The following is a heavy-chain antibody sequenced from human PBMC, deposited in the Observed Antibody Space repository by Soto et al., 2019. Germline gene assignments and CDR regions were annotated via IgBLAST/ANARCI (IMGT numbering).Heavy chain of an antibody. CDR3: AKDRNLRVVPPAMLEAVDQ. J-gene: IGHJ4*02. CDR1: GFTFGDYA. CDR2: ISWNSGKI. V-gene: IGHV3-9*01. Sequence: EVQLVESGGGLVQPGRSLRLSCAGSGFTFGDYAMNWVRQAPGKGLEWVSGISWNSGKIAYADSVKGRFTISRDNAKNSLYLQMNSLRAEDTALYYCAKDRNLRVVPPAMLEAVDQWGQGTLVTVSS. D-gene: IGHD2-2*01.